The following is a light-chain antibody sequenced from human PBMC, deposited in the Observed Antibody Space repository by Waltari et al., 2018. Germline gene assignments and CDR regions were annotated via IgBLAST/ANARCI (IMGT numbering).Light chain of an antibody. CDR2: EVS. J-gene: IGLJ3*02. Sequence: QSALTQPASVSGSPGQSITLYCTGTTSDVGGSNYVPWYQPHPGKAPKLMIYEVSNRPSGVSNRFSGSKSGNTASLTISGLQAEDEGDYYCSSYAISRPWVFGGGTKLTVL. CDR1: TSDVGGSNY. CDR3: SSYAISRPWV. V-gene: IGLV2-14*01.